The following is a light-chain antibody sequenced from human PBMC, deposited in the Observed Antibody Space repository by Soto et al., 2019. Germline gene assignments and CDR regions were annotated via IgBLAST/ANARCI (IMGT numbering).Light chain of an antibody. V-gene: IGLV4-69*01. CDR3: QPWGTGLVV. CDR2: VNRDGSH. CDR1: SGHSSYA. Sequence: QSALTQSPSASASLGASVKLTCTLSSGHSSYAIAWHQQQPEKGPRFLMKVNRDGSHFKGDGIPDRFSGSSSGAERYLTISSLQSEDEADYCCQPWGTGLVVFGGGTKLTVL. J-gene: IGLJ2*01.